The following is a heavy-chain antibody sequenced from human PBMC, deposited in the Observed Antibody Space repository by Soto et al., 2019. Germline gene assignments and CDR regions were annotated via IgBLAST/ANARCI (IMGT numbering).Heavy chain of an antibody. J-gene: IGHJ4*02. CDR1: GFTFSSYA. D-gene: IGHD2-8*01. CDR3: AKVGAPSNTGYCTNGVCYTDY. Sequence: GGSLRLSCAASGFTFSSYAMSWVRQAPGKGLEWVSAISGSGGSTYYADSVKGRFTISRDNSKNTLYLQMNSLRAEDMAVYYCAKVGAPSNTGYCTNGVCYTDYWGQGTLVTVSS. CDR2: ISGSGGST. V-gene: IGHV3-23*01.